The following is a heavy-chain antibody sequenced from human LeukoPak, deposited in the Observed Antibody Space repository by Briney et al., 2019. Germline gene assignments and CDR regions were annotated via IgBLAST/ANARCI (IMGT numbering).Heavy chain of an antibody. D-gene: IGHD6-19*01. CDR3: ARGDGYSSGWYLWYYYYYYMDV. Sequence: ASVKVSCKASGYTFTSYDINWVRQATGQGLEWMGWMNPNSGNTGYAQKFQGRVTMTRNTSISTAYMELSSLRSEDTAVYYCARGDGYSSGWYLWYYYYYYMDVWGKGTTVTISS. CDR2: MNPNSGNT. J-gene: IGHJ6*03. CDR1: GYTFTSYD. V-gene: IGHV1-8*01.